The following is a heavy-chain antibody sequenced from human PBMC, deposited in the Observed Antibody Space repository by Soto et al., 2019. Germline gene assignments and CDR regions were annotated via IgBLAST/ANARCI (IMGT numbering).Heavy chain of an antibody. CDR3: ARVLRDVLSDRYYWYFDL. D-gene: IGHD3-16*02. V-gene: IGHV4-31*03. CDR2: IYDSGST. CDR1: GGSISSGGYY. J-gene: IGHJ2*01. Sequence: SETLSLTCTVSGGSISSGGYYWSWIRQHPGKGLEWIGYIYDSGSTYYNPSLKSRVTISRDTTKNQFSLKLNSVTAADTAVYYCARVLRDVLSDRYYWYFDLWGRGTLVTVSS.